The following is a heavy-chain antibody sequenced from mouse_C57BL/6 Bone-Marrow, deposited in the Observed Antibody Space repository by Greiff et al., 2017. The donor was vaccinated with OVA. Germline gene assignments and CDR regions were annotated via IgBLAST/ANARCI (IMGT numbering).Heavy chain of an antibody. J-gene: IGHJ3*01. V-gene: IGHV5-17*01. CDR3: GGGGVSTAVEAWFAC. D-gene: IGHD1-1*01. CDR2: ISSGSSTI. Sequence: EVKLVESGGGLVKPGGSLKLSCAASGFTFSDYGMHWVRQAPEKGLEWVAYISSGSSTIYYAATVKGRFPISRDNAKNTLFLQLTSLRSEDTAMYYGGGGGVSTAVEAWFACWGQGTLGTGSA. CDR1: GFTFSDYG.